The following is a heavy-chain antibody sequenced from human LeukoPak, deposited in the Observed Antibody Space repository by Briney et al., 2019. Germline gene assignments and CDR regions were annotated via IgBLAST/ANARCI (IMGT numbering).Heavy chain of an antibody. CDR3: ARGKYYYGSGTYYPFDY. CDR2: ISYSGST. D-gene: IGHD3-10*01. CDR1: GGSISSYY. Sequence: SETLSLTCTVSGGSISSYYWSWIRQPPGKGLEWIGYISYSGSTDYNPSLKSRVAISLYTPKNQFSLKLNSVTAADTALYYCARGKYYYGSGTYYPFDYWGQGTLVTVSS. J-gene: IGHJ4*02. V-gene: IGHV4-59*01.